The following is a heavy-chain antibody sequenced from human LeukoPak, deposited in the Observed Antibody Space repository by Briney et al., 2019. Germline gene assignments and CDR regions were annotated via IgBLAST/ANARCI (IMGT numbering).Heavy chain of an antibody. Sequence: GGSLRLSCAASGFTFSSYAMSWVRQAPGKGLEWVSAISGSGGSTYYADSVKGRFTISRDNSKNTLYLQMNTLRAEDTAVYYCAKEFLLGAQVPIYFDSWGQGSRVTVSS. CDR2: ISGSGGST. CDR3: AKEFLLGAQVPIYFDS. CDR1: GFTFSSYA. V-gene: IGHV3-23*01. J-gene: IGHJ4*02. D-gene: IGHD3-16*01.